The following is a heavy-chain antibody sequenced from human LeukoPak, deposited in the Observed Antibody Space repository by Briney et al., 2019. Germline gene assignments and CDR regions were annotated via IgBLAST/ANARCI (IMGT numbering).Heavy chain of an antibody. Sequence: SGTLSLTCAVYGGSFSGYYWSWIRQPPGKGLEWIGEINHSGSTNYNPSLKSRVTISVDTSKNQFSLKLSSLTAADTAVYYCARAPITGTAPNFDYWGQGTLVTVSS. J-gene: IGHJ4*02. CDR3: ARAPITGTAPNFDY. CDR1: GGSFSGYY. V-gene: IGHV4-34*01. D-gene: IGHD1-7*01. CDR2: INHSGST.